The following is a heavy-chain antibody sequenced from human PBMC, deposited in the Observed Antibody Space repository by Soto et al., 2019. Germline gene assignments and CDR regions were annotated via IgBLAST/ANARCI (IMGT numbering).Heavy chain of an antibody. D-gene: IGHD3-22*01. CDR2: ISGSGGST. CDR1: RFTFSSYA. V-gene: IGHV3-23*01. Sequence: GSLRLSCAASRFTFSSYAIIGVRQTPLNGLEWVSAISGSGGSTYYADSVKGRFTISRDNSKNTLYLQMNSLRAEDTAVYYCAKTSVTTSPGDYYYYGMDVWGQGTTVTVSS. J-gene: IGHJ6*02. CDR3: AKTSVTTSPGDYYYYGMDV.